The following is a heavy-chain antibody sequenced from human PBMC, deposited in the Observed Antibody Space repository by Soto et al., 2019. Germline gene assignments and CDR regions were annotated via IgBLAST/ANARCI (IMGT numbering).Heavy chain of an antibody. Sequence: SETLSLTCAVSGGSISGSYYYWSWIRQSSGKGLEWIGYIYYSGTTHYNPSLKSRLIISMDTSKNQFSLQLGSVTAADTAVYYCAATSWFDNSGSPYRGQGALVTVSS. J-gene: IGHJ4*02. CDR1: GGSISGSYYY. D-gene: IGHD3-22*01. CDR3: AATSWFDNSGSPY. CDR2: IYYSGTT. V-gene: IGHV4-30-4*01.